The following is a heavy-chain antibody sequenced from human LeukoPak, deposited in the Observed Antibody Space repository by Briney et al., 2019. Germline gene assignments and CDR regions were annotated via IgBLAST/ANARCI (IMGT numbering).Heavy chain of an antibody. V-gene: IGHV3-33*01. CDR2: IWYDGSNK. J-gene: IGHJ4*02. CDR3: ARPFGKSSTIDY. D-gene: IGHD1-14*01. Sequence: VAVIWYDGSNKYYADSVKGRFTISRDNAKNSLYLQMNSLRAEDTAVYYCARPFGKSSTIDYWGQGTLVTVSS.